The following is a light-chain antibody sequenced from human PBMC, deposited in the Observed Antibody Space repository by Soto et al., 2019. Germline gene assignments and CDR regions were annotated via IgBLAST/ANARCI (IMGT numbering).Light chain of an antibody. CDR2: GAN. J-gene: IGLJ1*01. CDR3: RSYAGSXTFV. CDR1: SSYIYAYNY. Sequence: QSVLTQPASVSWSPGQSITITCTGTSSYIYAYNYVSWYQQHPGKAPKVVISGANIRPSGVSSRFSGSKSGNTASLTISGLQAEDEAEYLCRSYAGSXTFVVGTGTKVXVX. V-gene: IGLV2-14*01.